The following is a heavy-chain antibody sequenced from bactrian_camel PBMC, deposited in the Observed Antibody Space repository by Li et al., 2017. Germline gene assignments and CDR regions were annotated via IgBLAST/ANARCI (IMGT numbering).Heavy chain of an antibody. Sequence: QLVESGGGAVQAGGSLRLSCEAYAYTLRPYCMGWFRQSPGKEREGVAVIDDDGATIYGDSVKGRVTISKGNGRLTLYLQMDSLKPEDTAMYYCAGSAGSWAVRCGLSHSTYTYWGQGTQVTVS. V-gene: IGHV3S9*01. J-gene: IGHJ4*01. CDR3: AGSAGSWAVRCGLSHSTYTY. CDR2: IDDDGAT. D-gene: IGHD6*01. CDR1: AYTLRPYC.